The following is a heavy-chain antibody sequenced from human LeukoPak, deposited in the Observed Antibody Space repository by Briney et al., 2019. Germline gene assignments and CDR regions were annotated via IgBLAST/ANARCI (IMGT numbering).Heavy chain of an antibody. V-gene: IGHV1-18*01. Sequence: ASVKVSCKASGGTFSSYAISWVRQAPGQGLEWMGWISAYNGNTNYAQKLQGRVTMTTDTSTSTAYMELRSPRSDDTAVYYCARAGRDGYNPDAFDIWGQGTMVTVSS. CDR3: ARAGRDGYNPDAFDI. CDR2: ISAYNGNT. J-gene: IGHJ3*02. CDR1: GGTFSSYA. D-gene: IGHD5-24*01.